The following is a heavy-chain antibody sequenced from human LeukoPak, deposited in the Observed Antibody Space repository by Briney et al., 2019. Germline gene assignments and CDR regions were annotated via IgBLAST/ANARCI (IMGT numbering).Heavy chain of an antibody. CDR3: ARGYCSGGSCYWFDP. J-gene: IGHJ5*02. V-gene: IGHV1-18*01. Sequence: ASVKVSCRASGYTFTGDGISWVGRAPGQGLDWMGWISAYNGNRNYAQKVEGRVTMTTDTSTNTAYMELRGLRSDDTALYYCARGYCSGGSCYWFDPWGQGTLVTVSS. CDR1: GYTFTGDG. CDR2: ISAYNGNR. D-gene: IGHD2-15*01.